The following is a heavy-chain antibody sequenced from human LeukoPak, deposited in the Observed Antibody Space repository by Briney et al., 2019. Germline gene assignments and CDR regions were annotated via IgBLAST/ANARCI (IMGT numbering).Heavy chain of an antibody. J-gene: IGHJ3*02. Sequence: HPGGSLRLSCAASGFTFSNYGVHWVRQAPGKGLEWVAVIWSDGNNRYYADSVKGRFIFSRDNSKNTLSLQMNSLRAEDTAVYYCVKERGPFDGFDIWGQRTMVTVFS. CDR3: VKERGPFDGFDI. CDR2: IWSDGNNR. V-gene: IGHV3-33*06. CDR1: GFTFSNYG.